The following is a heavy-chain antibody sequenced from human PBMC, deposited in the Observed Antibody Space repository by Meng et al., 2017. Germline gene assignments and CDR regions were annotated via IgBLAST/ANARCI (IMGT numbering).Heavy chain of an antibody. CDR3: ARAMTTVMIDY. CDR1: GGTFSSYA. V-gene: IGHV1-8*02. CDR2: MNPNSGNT. D-gene: IGHD4-17*01. Sequence: QLQLLQAGAGVKKLGSSVKASCQASGGTFSSYAINWVRQATGQGLEWMGWMNPNSGNTGYAQKFQGRVTMTRNTSISTAYMELSSLISEDTAVYYCARAMTTVMIDYWGQGTLVTVSS. J-gene: IGHJ4*02.